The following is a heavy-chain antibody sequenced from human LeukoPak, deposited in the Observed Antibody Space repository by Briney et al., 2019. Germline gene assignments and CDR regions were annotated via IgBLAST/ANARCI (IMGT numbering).Heavy chain of an antibody. CDR3: ARASPTIFGVVIPRDYYYYYMDI. CDR2: IYSGGTT. Sequence: PGGSLRLSCAASGFTVSSNYMSWVRQAPGKGLEWVSVIYSGGTTYYADSVRGRFTISRDNSKNTLYLQMNSLRAEDTAVYYCARASPTIFGVVIPRDYYYYYMDIWGKGTTVTVSS. D-gene: IGHD3-3*01. CDR1: GFTVSSNY. V-gene: IGHV3-53*01. J-gene: IGHJ6*03.